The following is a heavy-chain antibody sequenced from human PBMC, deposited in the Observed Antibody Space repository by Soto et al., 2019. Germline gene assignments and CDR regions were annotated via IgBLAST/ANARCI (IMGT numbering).Heavy chain of an antibody. CDR3: ARDRDSSGSDAFDI. V-gene: IGHV3-33*01. CDR2: IWYDGSNK. Sequence: PWWSLRLSCSASVFTSSSYGMHWFRQAPGKGLEWVAVIWYDGSNKYYADSVKGRFTISRDNSKNTLYLQMNSLRAEDTAVYYCARDRDSSGSDAFDIWGQGTMVTVSS. J-gene: IGHJ3*02. D-gene: IGHD3-22*01. CDR1: VFTSSSYG.